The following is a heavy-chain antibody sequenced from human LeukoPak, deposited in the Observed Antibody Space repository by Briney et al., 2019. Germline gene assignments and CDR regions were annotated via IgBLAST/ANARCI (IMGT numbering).Heavy chain of an antibody. CDR2: ISSGGTYE. D-gene: IGHD4-23*01. CDR3: ARYIETPRRDLDY. V-gene: IGHV3-30*07. J-gene: IGHJ4*02. Sequence: GKSLRLSCAASGFTFSNYAMHWVRQAPGKELEWVSLISSGGTYEYYADSVKGRFTISRDNAKNSVYLQMNTLRAEDTAVYYCARYIETPRRDLDYWGQGTLVTVSS. CDR1: GFTFSNYA.